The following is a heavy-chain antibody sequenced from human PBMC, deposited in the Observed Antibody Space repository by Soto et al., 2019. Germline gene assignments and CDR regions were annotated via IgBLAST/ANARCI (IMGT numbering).Heavy chain of an antibody. J-gene: IGHJ1*01. CDR2: INPSGGST. D-gene: IGHD3-3*01. Sequence: ASVKVSCKASGYTFTSYYMHWVRQAPGQGLEWMGIINPSGGSTSYAQKFQGRVTMTRDTSTSTVYMELSSLRSEDTAVYYCARAEGSLRFLEWLPHAEYFQHWGQGTLVTVSS. V-gene: IGHV1-46*01. CDR3: ARAEGSLRFLEWLPHAEYFQH. CDR1: GYTFTSYY.